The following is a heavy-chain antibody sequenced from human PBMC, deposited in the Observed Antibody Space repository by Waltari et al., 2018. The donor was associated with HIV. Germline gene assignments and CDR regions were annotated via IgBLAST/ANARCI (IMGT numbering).Heavy chain of an antibody. CDR3: ARGGIAVAARFGY. J-gene: IGHJ4*02. CDR1: GFTFSSYW. CDR2: IKQDGSEK. Sequence: EVQLVESGGGLVQPGGSLRLYCAASGFTFSSYWMSWVRQAPGKGLEWVANIKQDGSEKYYVDSVKVRFTISRDNAKNSLYLQMNSLRAEDTAVYYCARGGIAVAARFGYWGQGTLVTVSS. V-gene: IGHV3-7*01. D-gene: IGHD6-19*01.